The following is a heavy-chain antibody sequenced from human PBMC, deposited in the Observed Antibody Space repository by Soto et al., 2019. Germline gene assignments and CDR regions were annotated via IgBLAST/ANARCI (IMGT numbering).Heavy chain of an antibody. CDR2: ITSNRVYV. D-gene: IGHD1-26*01. V-gene: IGHV3-21*01. CDR1: GFTFSDFD. CDR3: ARDLSGGNFYYHGLDV. Sequence: EVQLVESGGGLVKPGGSLRLSCAVSGFTFSDFDMTWVRQAPGKGLEWVSSITSNRVYVYYADSLKGRFTISRDNAKSSLYLQMNSLRADDTAVYYCARDLSGGNFYYHGLDVWGQGTTVTVSS. J-gene: IGHJ6*02.